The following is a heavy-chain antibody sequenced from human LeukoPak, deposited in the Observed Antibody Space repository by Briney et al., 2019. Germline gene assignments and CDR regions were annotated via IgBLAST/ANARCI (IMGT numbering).Heavy chain of an antibody. CDR2: TYYGSKWSI. V-gene: IGHV6-1*01. J-gene: IGHJ4*02. Sequence: PSQTLSLTCAISGDSVSSNYVTLNWIRQSPSTGLEWLGRTYYGSKWSIDYAVSVQSRMTINPNTSKNQFSLQLNSVTPEDTAVYYCARGTGVNFDYWGQGTQVTVSS. CDR3: ARGTGVNFDY. CDR1: GDSVSSNYVT. D-gene: IGHD3-10*01.